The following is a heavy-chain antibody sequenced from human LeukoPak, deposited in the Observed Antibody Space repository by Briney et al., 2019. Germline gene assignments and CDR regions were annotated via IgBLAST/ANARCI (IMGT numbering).Heavy chain of an antibody. J-gene: IGHJ4*02. D-gene: IGHD2-2*02. Sequence: SETLSLTCTVSGGSISSYYWSWIRQPPGEGLEWIGSISYSGTTYYNPSLNSRVTISVDTSKNQFSLRLSSVTVADTAVYYCARHRRGDCSSASCYTDYWGQGTLVTVSS. CDR1: GGSISSYY. CDR2: ISYSGTT. CDR3: ARHRRGDCSSASCYTDY. V-gene: IGHV4-39*01.